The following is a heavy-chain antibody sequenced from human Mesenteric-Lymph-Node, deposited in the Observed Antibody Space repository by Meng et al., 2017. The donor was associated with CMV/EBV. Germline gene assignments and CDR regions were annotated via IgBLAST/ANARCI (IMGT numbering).Heavy chain of an antibody. J-gene: IGHJ4*02. CDR1: GFTFSSYA. V-gene: IGHV3-23*01. CDR3: AKGYDFWSGYLDY. Sequence: SCAASGFTFSSYAITWVRQAPGKGLEWVSTISGSGGSTYYADSVKGRFTISRDNSKNTLYLQMNSLRAEDTAIYYCAKGYDFWSGYLDYWGQGTLVTVSS. D-gene: IGHD3-3*01. CDR2: ISGSGGST.